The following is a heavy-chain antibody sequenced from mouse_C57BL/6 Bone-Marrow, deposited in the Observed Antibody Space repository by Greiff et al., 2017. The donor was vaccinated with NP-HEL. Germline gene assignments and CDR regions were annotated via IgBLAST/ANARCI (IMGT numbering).Heavy chain of an antibody. J-gene: IGHJ3*01. CDR1: GYTFTSYW. V-gene: IGHV1-69*01. Sequence: QVQLQQPGAELVMPGASVQLSCKASGYTFTSYWMHWVKQRPGQGLEWIGEIDPSDSYTNYNQKFKGKSTLTVDKSSSTAYMQLSSLTSEDSAVYYCARAPYWGQGTLVTVSA. CDR2: IDPSDSYT. CDR3: ARAPY.